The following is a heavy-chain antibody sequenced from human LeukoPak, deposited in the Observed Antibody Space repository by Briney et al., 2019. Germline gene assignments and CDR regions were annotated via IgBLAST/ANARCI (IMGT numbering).Heavy chain of an antibody. D-gene: IGHD1-14*01. CDR3: AGHHVSPINKHFDY. CDR2: IYYSGST. CDR1: GGSISSSSYY. Sequence: SETLSLTCTVSGGSISSSSYYWGWIRQPPGKGLEWIGSIYYSGSTYYNPSLKSRVTISVDTSKNQFSLKLSSVTAADTAVYYCAGHHVSPINKHFDYWGQGTLVTVSS. V-gene: IGHV4-39*01. J-gene: IGHJ4*02.